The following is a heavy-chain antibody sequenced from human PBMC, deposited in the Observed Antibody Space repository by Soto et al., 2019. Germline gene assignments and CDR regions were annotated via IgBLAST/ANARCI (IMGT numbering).Heavy chain of an antibody. Sequence: GGALRLSCVVSGFTFSDFGMHWVRQSPGEGLAWVASISKDGLDRYYSESVKGRFTISRDDSKNTVFLQMNSLKVEDTAAYFCASPREGQWLVFDHWGQRTLVTVSS. CDR1: GFTFSDFG. J-gene: IGHJ4*02. CDR3: ASPREGQWLVFDH. CDR2: ISKDGLDR. V-gene: IGHV3-30*19. D-gene: IGHD6-19*01.